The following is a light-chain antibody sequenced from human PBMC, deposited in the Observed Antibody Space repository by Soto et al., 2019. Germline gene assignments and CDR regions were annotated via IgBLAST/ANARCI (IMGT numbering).Light chain of an antibody. V-gene: IGKV1-39*01. Sequence: DIQMTQSPSSLSASVGDRVTITCRASQSISSYLNWYQQKPGKAPKLLIYAASSLQSGVPSRFSGSGSGTDVTLTISSLQPEDFATYYCHRSYSTPPYTFGQGTKLEIK. CDR2: AAS. CDR1: QSISSY. J-gene: IGKJ2*01. CDR3: HRSYSTPPYT.